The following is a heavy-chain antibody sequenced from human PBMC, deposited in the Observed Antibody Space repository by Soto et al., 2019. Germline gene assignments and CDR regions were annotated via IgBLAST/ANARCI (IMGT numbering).Heavy chain of an antibody. D-gene: IGHD3-22*01. V-gene: IGHV1-18*04. J-gene: IGHJ4*02. CDR1: GYTFTSYG. CDR2: ISAYNGNT. Sequence: ASVKVSCKASGYTFTSYGISWVRQAPGQGLEWMGWISAYNGNTNYAQKLQGRVTMTTDTSTSTAYMELRSLRSDDTAVYYCAREGVRTYYYDSSGADYWGQGTLVTVSS. CDR3: AREGVRTYYYDSSGADY.